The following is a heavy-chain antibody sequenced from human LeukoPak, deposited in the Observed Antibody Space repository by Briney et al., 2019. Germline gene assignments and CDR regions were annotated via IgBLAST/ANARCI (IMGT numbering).Heavy chain of an antibody. D-gene: IGHD2-2*01. CDR1: GGSISSSSYY. CDR2: INHSGST. J-gene: IGHJ4*02. CDR3: ARHGVGLLSSLGLRY. Sequence: SETLSLTCTVSGGSISSSSYYWGWIRQPPGKGLEWIGEINHSGSTNYNPSLKSRVTISVDTSKNQFSLKLSSVTAADTAVYYCARHGVGLLSSLGLRYWGQGTLVTVSS. V-gene: IGHV4-39*01.